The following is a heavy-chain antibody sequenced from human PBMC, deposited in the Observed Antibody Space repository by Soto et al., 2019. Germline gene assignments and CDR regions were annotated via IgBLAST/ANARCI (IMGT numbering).Heavy chain of an antibody. V-gene: IGHV4-34*01. CDR2: INHSGST. CDR3: ARGVVVPAAAYFDY. CDR1: GGSFSGYY. D-gene: IGHD2-2*01. J-gene: IGHJ4*02. Sequence: PSETLSLTCAVYGGSFSGYYWSWIRQPPGKGLEWIGEINHSGSTNYNPSPKSRVTISVDTSKNQFSLKLSSVTAADTAVYYCARGVVVPAAAYFDYWGQGTLVTVSS.